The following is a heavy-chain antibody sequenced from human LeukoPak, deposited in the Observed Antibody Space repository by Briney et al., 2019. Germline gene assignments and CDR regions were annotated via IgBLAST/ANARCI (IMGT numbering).Heavy chain of an antibody. D-gene: IGHD2-2*01. CDR3: ARALDSSSSRYQAFEE. CDR2: ISSSGSTI. Sequence: GGSLRLSCAASGFTFSDYYMSWIRQAPGKGLEWVSYISSSGSTIYYADSVKGRFTISRDNAKNSLYLQMNSLRAEDTAVYYCARALDSSSSRYQAFEEWGQGTLVTVSS. J-gene: IGHJ4*02. V-gene: IGHV3-11*04. CDR1: GFTFSDYY.